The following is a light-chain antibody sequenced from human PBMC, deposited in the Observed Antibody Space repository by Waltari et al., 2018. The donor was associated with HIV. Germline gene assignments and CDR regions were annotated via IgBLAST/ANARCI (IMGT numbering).Light chain of an antibody. Sequence: LTQPASVSGSPGQSITISCTGTNSDIGGFDYVSWYQQYPGSAPKLIIFEVTNQPSGISDRFSASKSGTTASLTISGLQAEDAADYYCSSYTRSTTLVFGGGTKVTVL. CDR3: SSYTRSTTLV. V-gene: IGLV2-14*01. CDR2: EVT. J-gene: IGLJ2*01. CDR1: NSDIGGFDY.